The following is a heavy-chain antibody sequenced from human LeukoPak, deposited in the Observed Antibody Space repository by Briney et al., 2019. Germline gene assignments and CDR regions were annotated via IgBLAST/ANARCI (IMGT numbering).Heavy chain of an antibody. CDR3: AAGVGTTDFDY. D-gene: IGHD1-26*01. J-gene: IGHJ4*02. V-gene: IGHV3-15*01. Sequence: GGSLRLSCAASGFTFSNAWMSWVRQAPGKGLEWVGRLKSKTDGGTTDYAAPVKGRFTMSTDDSKNTLYLQMNTLKTEDTAVYFCAAGVGTTDFDYWGQGTLVTVSS. CDR1: GFTFSNAW. CDR2: LKSKTDGGTT.